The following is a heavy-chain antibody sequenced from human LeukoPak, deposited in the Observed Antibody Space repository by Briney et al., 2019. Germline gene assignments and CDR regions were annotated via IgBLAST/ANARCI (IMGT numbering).Heavy chain of an antibody. CDR2: IYYSGST. D-gene: IGHD5-12*01. V-gene: IGHV4-61*01. CDR3: ARGGGYRSGYYYYGMDV. CDR1: GGSVSSGSYY. Sequence: SETLSLTCTVSGGSVSSGSYYWSWIRQPPGKGLEWIGYIYYSGSTNYNPSLKSRVTISVDKSKNQFSLKLSSVTAADTAVYYCARGGGYRSGYYYYGMDVWGQGTTVTVSS. J-gene: IGHJ6*02.